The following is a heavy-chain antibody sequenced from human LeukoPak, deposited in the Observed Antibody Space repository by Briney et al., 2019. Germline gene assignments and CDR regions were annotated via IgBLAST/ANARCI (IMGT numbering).Heavy chain of an antibody. D-gene: IGHD4-17*01. J-gene: IGHJ4*02. CDR3: ARVVDHDYGDYYLDY. Sequence: GGSLRLSCAASGFTFSSYGMSWVRQAPGKGLEWVSAISGSGGSTYYADSVKGRFTISRDKSKNTLYLQMNSLRAEDTAVYYCARVVDHDYGDYYLDYWGQGTLVTVSS. CDR1: GFTFSSYG. V-gene: IGHV3-23*01. CDR2: ISGSGGST.